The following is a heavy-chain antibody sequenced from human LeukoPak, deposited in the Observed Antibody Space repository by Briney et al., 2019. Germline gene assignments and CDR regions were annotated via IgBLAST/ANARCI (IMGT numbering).Heavy chain of an antibody. V-gene: IGHV4-31*03. CDR1: GGSITSGDYH. Sequence: SETLSLTCTVSGGSITSGDYHWSWIRQHPGKGLEWIGYIYYSGSTHYNPSLKSRVTLSVDTSKNQFSLKLSSVTAADTAVYYCARDSDYYGSGSSGYFDYWGQGTLVTVSS. CDR3: ARDSDYYGSGSSGYFDY. D-gene: IGHD3-10*01. J-gene: IGHJ4*02. CDR2: IYYSGST.